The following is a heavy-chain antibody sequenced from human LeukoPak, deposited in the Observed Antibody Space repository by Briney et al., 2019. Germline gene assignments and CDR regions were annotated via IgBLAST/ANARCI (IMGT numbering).Heavy chain of an antibody. Sequence: ASVKVSCKASGYTFTSYDTNWVRQATGQGLEWMGWMNPNSGNTGYAQKFQGRVTITRNTSISTAYMELSSLRSEDTAVYYCARDQKVGATPYFGMDVWGQGTTVTVSS. CDR3: ARDQKVGATPYFGMDV. D-gene: IGHD1-26*01. J-gene: IGHJ6*02. CDR2: MNPNSGNT. V-gene: IGHV1-8*03. CDR1: GYTFTSYD.